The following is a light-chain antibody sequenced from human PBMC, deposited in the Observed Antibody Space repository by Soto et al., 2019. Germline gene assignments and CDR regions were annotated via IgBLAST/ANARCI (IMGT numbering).Light chain of an antibody. V-gene: IGLV1-47*01. Sequence: QSVLTQPPSASGTPGQRVTISCSGSSSNIGSNYVYWYQQLPGTAPKLLIYRNNQRPSGVPDRFSGPKSGTSASLAISGLRSEDEADYYCAAWDDSLSGLVFGGGTKLTVL. CDR3: AAWDDSLSGLV. CDR1: SSNIGSNY. CDR2: RNN. J-gene: IGLJ2*01.